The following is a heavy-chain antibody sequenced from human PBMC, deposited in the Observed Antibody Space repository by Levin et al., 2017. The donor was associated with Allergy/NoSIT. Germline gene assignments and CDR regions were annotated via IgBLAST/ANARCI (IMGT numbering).Heavy chain of an antibody. CDR2: IYYSGGT. CDR3: ARYAYVWGSLNYDYYMDV. Sequence: SETLSLTCTVSGGSISSYYWSWIRQPPGKGLEWIGYIYYSGGTNYNPSLKSRVTISVDTSKKQFSLKLSSVTAADTAVYYCARYAYVWGSLNYDYYMDVWGKGTTVTVSS. CDR1: GGSISSYY. D-gene: IGHD3-16*01. J-gene: IGHJ6*03. V-gene: IGHV4-59*08.